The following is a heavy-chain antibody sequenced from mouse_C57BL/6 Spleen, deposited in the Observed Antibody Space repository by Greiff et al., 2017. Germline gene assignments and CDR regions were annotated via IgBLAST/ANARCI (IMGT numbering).Heavy chain of an antibody. CDR2: ISYDGSN. CDR1: GYSITSGYY. J-gene: IGHJ4*01. V-gene: IGHV3-6*01. CDR3: ARGGKITTDAMDY. Sequence: ESGPGLVKPSQSLSLTCSVTGYSITSGYYWNWIRQFPGNKLEWMGYISYDGSNNYNPSLKNRISITRDTSKNQFFLKLNSVTTEDTATYYCARGGKITTDAMDYWGQGTSVTVSS. D-gene: IGHD1-1*01.